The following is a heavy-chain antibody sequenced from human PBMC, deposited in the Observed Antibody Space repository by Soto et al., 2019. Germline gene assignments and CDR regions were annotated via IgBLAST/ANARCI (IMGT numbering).Heavy chain of an antibody. J-gene: IGHJ4*02. CDR1: GGTFRSYA. Sequence: YCKAGGGTFRSYAISWVRQARGQGLEWMGGIIPIFGTANYAQKFQGRGTITQDKSTSTAYMELSSLRSEDTAVYYFSGGPRGGQEPIAYWGQGSLVTVSS. CDR2: IIPIFGTA. CDR3: SGGPRGGQEPIAY. V-gene: IGHV1-69*06. D-gene: IGHD2-15*01.